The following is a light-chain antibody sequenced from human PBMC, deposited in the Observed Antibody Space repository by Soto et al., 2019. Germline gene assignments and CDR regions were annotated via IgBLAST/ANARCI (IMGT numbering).Light chain of an antibody. J-gene: IGKJ1*01. CDR3: QQYGASPWT. CDR1: QTVSSTY. V-gene: IGKV3-20*01. Sequence: EIELTQSPGTLSLSPGERATLSCRASQTVSSTYLDWYQHKPGPAPRLLIYGASSRATGIPARFSGSGSGADFTLIISRLEPEEFAVYFCQQYGASPWTFGQGTKVEIK. CDR2: GAS.